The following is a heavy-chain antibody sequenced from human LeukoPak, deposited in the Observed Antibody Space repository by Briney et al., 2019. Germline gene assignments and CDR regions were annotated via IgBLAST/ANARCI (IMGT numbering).Heavy chain of an antibody. CDR3: AINDGSGSYYKSDY. V-gene: IGHV4-34*01. D-gene: IGHD3-10*01. J-gene: IGHJ4*02. CDR1: GGSFSGYY. CDR2: INQSGST. Sequence: SETLSLTCGVYGGSFSGYYWSWIRQPPGKGLERIGEINQSGSTNYNPSLKSRVTISIDTSKNQFSLKLTSVTAADTAVYYCAINDGSGSYYKSDYWGQGTLVTVSS.